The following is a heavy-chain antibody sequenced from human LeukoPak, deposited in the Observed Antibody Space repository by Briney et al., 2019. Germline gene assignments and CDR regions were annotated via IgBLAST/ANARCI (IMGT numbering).Heavy chain of an antibody. V-gene: IGHV1-18*01. CDR3: ARVQPEEDAFDI. Sequence: ASVKVSCKASGYTFTSYGISWVRQAPGQGLEWMGWISTYNGNTNYAQKLQGRVTMTTDTSTSTAYMELRSLRSDDTAVYYCARVQPEEDAFDIWGQGTMVTVSS. J-gene: IGHJ3*02. CDR2: ISTYNGNT. D-gene: IGHD5-18*01. CDR1: GYTFTSYG.